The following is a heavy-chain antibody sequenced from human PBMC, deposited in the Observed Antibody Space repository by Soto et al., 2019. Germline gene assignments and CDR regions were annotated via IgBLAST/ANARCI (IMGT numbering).Heavy chain of an antibody. J-gene: IGHJ4*02. Sequence: VLLVESGEGLVQPGGSLRLSCAASGFTFRDYAMHWVRQAPGKGLEYVSRISSDGGSTYYVNSVKGRFAISRDNSKNTMYLQLGSLRTDDMAVYYCARDGVATRAFDYWGQGTRVTVSS. CDR1: GFTFRDYA. CDR3: ARDGVATRAFDY. CDR2: ISSDGGST. D-gene: IGHD5-12*01. V-gene: IGHV3-64*01.